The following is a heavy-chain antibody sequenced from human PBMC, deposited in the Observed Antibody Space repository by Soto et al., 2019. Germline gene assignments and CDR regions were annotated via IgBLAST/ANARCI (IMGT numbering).Heavy chain of an antibody. CDR1: GGSISSSSYY. V-gene: IGHV4-39*01. Sequence: SETLSLTCTVSGGSISSSSYYWGWIRQPPGKGLEWIGYIYYSGSTYYNPSLKSRVTISVDTSKNQFSLKLSSVTAADTAVYYCARHGDYGNYYYYGVDVWGQGTTVTVSS. CDR3: ARHGDYGNYYYYGVDV. J-gene: IGHJ6*02. CDR2: IYYSGST. D-gene: IGHD4-17*01.